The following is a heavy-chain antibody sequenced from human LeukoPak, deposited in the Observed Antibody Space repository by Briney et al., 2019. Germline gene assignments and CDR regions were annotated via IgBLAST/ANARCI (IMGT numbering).Heavy chain of an antibody. CDR3: VRSYYYDSSAYYWPY. D-gene: IGHD3-22*01. J-gene: IGHJ4*02. CDR1: GFTFSDYY. CDR2: IDYSGST. Sequence: GSLRLSCAASGFTFSDYYMSWIRQPPGKGLEWIGRIDYSGSTYYNPSLKSRVTISVDTSMNQFSLKLASVTAADTAVYYCVRSYYYDSSAYYWPYWGQGALVTVSS. V-gene: IGHV4-38-2*01.